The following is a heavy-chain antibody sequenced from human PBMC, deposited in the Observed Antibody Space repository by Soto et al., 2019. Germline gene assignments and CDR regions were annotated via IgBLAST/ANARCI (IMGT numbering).Heavy chain of an antibody. CDR3: ARYDYNGYYFDY. CDR2: INAGSGDT. V-gene: IGHV1-3*01. CDR1: GFTFITFA. D-gene: IGHD4-4*01. Sequence: ASVKVSCKASGFTFITFALHWARQAPGQRLEWMGMINAGSGDTKYAQKFQGRVTMTRDTSTTTVYMELSSLKSEDTAVYYCARYDYNGYYFDYWGQGTLVTVSS. J-gene: IGHJ4*02.